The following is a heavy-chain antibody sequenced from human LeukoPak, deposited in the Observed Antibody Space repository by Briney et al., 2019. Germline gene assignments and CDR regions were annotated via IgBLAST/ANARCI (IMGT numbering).Heavy chain of an antibody. J-gene: IGHJ4*02. D-gene: IGHD3-10*01. V-gene: IGHV4-30-4*01. CDR3: ARGRYYGFSGDS. Sequence: PSQTLSLTCTVSGGSISSGDYYWSWIRQPPGKGLEWIGYIYYSGAASYNPSLKSRVTISVDTSTNQFSLKLTSAAAADTAVYFCARGRYYGFSGDSWGQGTLVTVSS. CDR2: IYYSGAA. CDR1: GGSISSGDYY.